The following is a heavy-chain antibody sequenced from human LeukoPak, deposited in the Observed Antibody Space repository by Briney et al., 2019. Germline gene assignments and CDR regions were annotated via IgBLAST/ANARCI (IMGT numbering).Heavy chain of an antibody. V-gene: IGHV3-74*01. CDR1: GFTFSSNW. D-gene: IGHD6-19*01. CDR2: INEDGSTT. J-gene: IGHJ6*02. Sequence: GGSLRLSCAASGFTFSSNWMHWVRQAPGKGLVWVSRINEDGSTTNYADSVKGRFTISRDNAKNSLYLQMNSLRAEDTAVYYCARDQGDSSGWYIGPYYYYYYGMDVWGQGTTVTVSS. CDR3: ARDQGDSSGWYIGPYYYYYYGMDV.